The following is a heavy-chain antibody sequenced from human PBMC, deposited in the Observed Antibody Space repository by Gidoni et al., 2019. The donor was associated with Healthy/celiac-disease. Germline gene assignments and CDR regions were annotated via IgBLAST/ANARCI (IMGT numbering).Heavy chain of an antibody. CDR2: IKQDGSEK. J-gene: IGHJ6*03. CDR3: ARDFEGAKYCSSTSCFYYYYYMDV. Sequence: EVQLVESGGGLVQPGGSLRLSCAASGFTFSSYWMSWVRQAPGKGLEWVANIKQDGSEKYYVDSVKGRFTISRDNAKNSLYLQMNSLRAEDTAVYYCARDFEGAKYCSSTSCFYYYYYMDVWGKGTTVTVSS. D-gene: IGHD2-2*01. V-gene: IGHV3-7*05. CDR1: GFTFSSYW.